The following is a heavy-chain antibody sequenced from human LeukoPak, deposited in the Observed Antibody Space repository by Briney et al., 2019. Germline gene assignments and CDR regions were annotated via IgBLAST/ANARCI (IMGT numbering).Heavy chain of an antibody. J-gene: IGHJ4*02. CDR1: GGSISSSSYY. CDR2: IYYSGST. CDR3: ARHSGIVGATRAHDY. D-gene: IGHD1-26*01. Sequence: SETLSLTCTVSGGSISSSSYYWGWIRRPPGKGLEWIGSIYYSGSTYYNPSLKSRVTISVDTSKNQFSLKLSSVTAADTAVYYCARHSGIVGATRAHDYWGQGTLVTVSS. V-gene: IGHV4-39*01.